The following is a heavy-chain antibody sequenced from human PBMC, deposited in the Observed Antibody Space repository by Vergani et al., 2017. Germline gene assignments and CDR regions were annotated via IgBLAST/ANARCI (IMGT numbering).Heavy chain of an antibody. V-gene: IGHV1-2*02. CDR2: INPNSGGT. D-gene: IGHD3-10*01. CDR3: ARVSAGFGDKYYYYMDV. CDR1: GYTFTGYY. Sequence: QVQLVQSGAEVKKPGASVKVSCKASGYTFTGYYMHWVRQAPGQGLGWMGWINPNSGGTNYAQKFQGRVTMTRDTSISTAYMELSRLRSDDTAVYYCARVSAGFGDKYYYYMDVWGKGTTVTVSS. J-gene: IGHJ6*03.